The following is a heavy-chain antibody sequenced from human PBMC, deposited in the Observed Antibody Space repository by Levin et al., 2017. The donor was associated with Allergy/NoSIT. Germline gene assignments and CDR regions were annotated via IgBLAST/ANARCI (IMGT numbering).Heavy chain of an antibody. J-gene: IGHJ5*02. CDR1: GGSTSNYY. V-gene: IGHV4-4*07. CDR3: ARGNIRGRTYTVWFDP. Sequence: SETLSLTFTVSGGSTSNYYGSWIRQPAGGGLEWIGRVHTSGSADYNPSLKSRVTMSIDTSRNRFSLRLTSVTAADTAVYYCARGNIRGRTYTVWFDPWGQGTLVTVPS. D-gene: IGHD2/OR15-2a*01. CDR2: VHTSGSA.